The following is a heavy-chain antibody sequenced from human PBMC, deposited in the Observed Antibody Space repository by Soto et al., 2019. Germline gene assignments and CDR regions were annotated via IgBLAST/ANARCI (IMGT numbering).Heavy chain of an antibody. CDR3: AKDLSGYDLYYGMDV. CDR1: GFTFSSYG. V-gene: IGHV3-30*18. J-gene: IGHJ6*02. CDR2: ISYDGSNK. Sequence: GGSLRLSCAASGFTFSSYGMHWVRQAPGKGLEWVAVISYDGSNKYYADSVKGRFTISRDNSKNTLYLQMNSLRAEDTAVYYCAKDLSGYDLYYGMDVWGQGTTVTVSS. D-gene: IGHD5-12*01.